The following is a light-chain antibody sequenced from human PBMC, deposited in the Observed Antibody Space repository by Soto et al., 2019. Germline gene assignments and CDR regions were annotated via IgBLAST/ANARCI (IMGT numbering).Light chain of an antibody. CDR3: QQRSNSPLT. Sequence: EIVLTQSPATLSLSPGERATLSCRASQSVSSYLAWYQQKPGQAPRLLIYDASNRAPGIPARFSGSGSGTDFPLTISSVEPEDCAVYYCQQRSNSPLTFGGGTKVEIK. CDR1: QSVSSY. CDR2: DAS. V-gene: IGKV3-11*01. J-gene: IGKJ4*01.